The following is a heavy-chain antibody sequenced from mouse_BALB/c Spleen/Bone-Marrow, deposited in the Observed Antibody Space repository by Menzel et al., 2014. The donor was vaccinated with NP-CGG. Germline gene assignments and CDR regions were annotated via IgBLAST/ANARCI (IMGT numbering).Heavy chain of an antibody. CDR2: VNPNNGGT. J-gene: IGHJ4*01. D-gene: IGHD2-1*01. CDR3: ARYGTYYYAMDY. CDR1: GYSFTGYY. Sequence: EVMLVESGPDLVKPGASVKISCKASGYSFTGYYMHWVKQSHGKSLEWIGRVNPNNGGTSYNQRFKDKAILTVDKSSSTAYMEIRSLTSEDSAVYFCARYGTYYYAMDYWGQGTSVTVSS. V-gene: IGHV1-26*01.